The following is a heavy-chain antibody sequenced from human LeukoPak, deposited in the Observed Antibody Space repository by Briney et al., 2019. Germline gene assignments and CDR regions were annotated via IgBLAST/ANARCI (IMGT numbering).Heavy chain of an antibody. Sequence: PSETLSLTCTVSGGSVRSGSYSGRWIRQPPGKGLEWIGYIFYSGSANYNPSLKSRVTISVDTSKNQFSLRVSSVTAADTAVYYCARDKSYVSGNPRAGYDYYYYGMDLWGQGTTVTVSS. V-gene: IGHV4-61*01. CDR2: IFYSGSA. CDR1: GGSVRSGSYS. J-gene: IGHJ6*02. D-gene: IGHD3-10*01. CDR3: ARDKSYVSGNPRAGYDYYYYGMDL.